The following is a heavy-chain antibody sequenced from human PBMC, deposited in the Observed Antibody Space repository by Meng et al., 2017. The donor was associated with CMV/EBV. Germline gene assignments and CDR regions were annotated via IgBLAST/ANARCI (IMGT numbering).Heavy chain of an antibody. CDR1: GFTFDDYA. CDR2: ISWNSGSI. J-gene: IGHJ6*02. V-gene: IGHV3-9*01. D-gene: IGHD3-10*01. Sequence: SLKISCAASGFTFDDYAMHWVRQAPGKGLEWVSGISWNSGSIGYADSVKGRFTISRDNAKNSLYLQMNSLRAEDTALYYCAKDLTKGFDGMDVWGQGTTVTVSS. CDR3: AKDLTKGFDGMDV.